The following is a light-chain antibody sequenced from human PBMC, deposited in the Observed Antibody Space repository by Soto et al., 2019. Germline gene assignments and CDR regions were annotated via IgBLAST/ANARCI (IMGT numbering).Light chain of an antibody. V-gene: IGKV3-11*01. Sequence: EILLTQSPATLSLSPGERATLSCRASQSVSSYLAWYQQKPGQAPRLLIYDASNRATGIPARFSGSGSGTDFTLTISRLETEDFAVYYCQQRSNWPKTFGPGTKV. CDR1: QSVSSY. CDR3: QQRSNWPKT. J-gene: IGKJ1*01. CDR2: DAS.